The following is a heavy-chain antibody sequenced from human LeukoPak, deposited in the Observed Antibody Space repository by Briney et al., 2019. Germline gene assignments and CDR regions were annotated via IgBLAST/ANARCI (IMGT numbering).Heavy chain of an antibody. V-gene: IGHV4-39*07. CDR2: IYYSGST. J-gene: IGHJ4*02. CDR3: AREGGYDSALFDY. CDR1: GGSISSSSYY. Sequence: SETLSLTCTVSGGSISSSSYYWGWIRQPPGKGLEWIGSIYYSGSTYYNPSLKSRVTISVDKSKNQFSLKLSSVTAADTAVYYCAREGGYDSALFDYWGQGTLVTVSS. D-gene: IGHD5-12*01.